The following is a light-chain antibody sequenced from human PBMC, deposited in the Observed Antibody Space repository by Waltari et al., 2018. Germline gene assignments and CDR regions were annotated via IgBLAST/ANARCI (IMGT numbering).Light chain of an antibody. CDR1: QNIDNF. J-gene: IGKJ4*01. CDR2: ATS. CDR3: QQSYSLFALT. Sequence: IQMTQSPSSLSASVGDRVTITCRASQNIDNFLNWFQQKPGKAPKLLIYATSNLQTGVPSRFSGSGSGTDFALTISSLQPEDFATYYCQQSYSLFALTFGGGTKVEI. V-gene: IGKV1-39*01.